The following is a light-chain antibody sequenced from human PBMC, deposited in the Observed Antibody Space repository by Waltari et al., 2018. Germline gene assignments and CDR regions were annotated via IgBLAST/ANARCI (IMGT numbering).Light chain of an antibody. V-gene: IGKV3-15*01. CDR1: RSVSSN. CDR3: QSFET. J-gene: IGKJ1*01. CDR2: GAS. Sequence: VMTPYPATLSVSPGERATLSCRARRSVSSNLDWYQQQPGRAPRLLMYGASTRATGIPAGFSGTGSGTEFTLTISSLQSEDFAVYYCQSFETFGQGTKVEI.